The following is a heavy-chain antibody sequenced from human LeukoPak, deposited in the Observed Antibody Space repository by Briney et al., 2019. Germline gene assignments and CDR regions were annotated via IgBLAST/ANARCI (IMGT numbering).Heavy chain of an antibody. J-gene: IGHJ4*02. V-gene: IGHV3-74*01. CDR3: TTDTFGARDS. D-gene: IGHD3-10*01. CDR1: GYTFSRYW. CDR2: INEDGSST. Sequence: GGSLRLSCAASGYTFSRYWMHWVRQGPGKGLVWVSRINEDGSSTSYAESVRGRFTISRDNDKNTLYLQMNSLRAEDAAVYYCTTDTFGARDSWGQGTLVTVSS.